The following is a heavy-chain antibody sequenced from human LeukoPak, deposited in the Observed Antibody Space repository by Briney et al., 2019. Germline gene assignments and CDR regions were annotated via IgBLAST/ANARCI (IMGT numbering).Heavy chain of an antibody. V-gene: IGHV3-48*03. J-gene: IGHJ4*02. CDR2: ISSSGRTI. CDR3: ARDLEYSTAFDY. Sequence: PGGSLRLSCAASGFTFSSYEMNWVRQAPGKGLEWVSYISSSGRTIFYADSVKGRFTISRDNAKNSLFLQMSTLTAEDTAVYYCARDLEYSTAFDYWGQGTLVTVSS. CDR1: GFTFSSYE. D-gene: IGHD6-6*01.